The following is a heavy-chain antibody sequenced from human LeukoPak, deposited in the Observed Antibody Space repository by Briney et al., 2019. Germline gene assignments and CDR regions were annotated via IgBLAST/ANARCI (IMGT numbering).Heavy chain of an antibody. CDR3: APFWSGYYGFDP. J-gene: IGHJ5*02. Sequence: PSETLSLTCTVSGGSISSYYWSWIRQPPGKGLEWIGEINHSGSTNYNPSLKSRVTISVDTSKNQFSLKLSSVTAADTAVYYCAPFWSGYYGFDPWGQGTLVTVSS. V-gene: IGHV4-34*01. CDR1: GGSISSYY. D-gene: IGHD3-3*01. CDR2: INHSGST.